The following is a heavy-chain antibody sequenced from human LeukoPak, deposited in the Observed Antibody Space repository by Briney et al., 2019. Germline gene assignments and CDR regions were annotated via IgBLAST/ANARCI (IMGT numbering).Heavy chain of an antibody. CDR3: ASPAGSTDSYYPKLSY. CDR2: IWNDGSNE. J-gene: IGHJ4*02. V-gene: IGHV3-33*01. CDR1: GFSLSTYA. D-gene: IGHD1-7*01. Sequence: GGSLRLSCAASGFSLSTYAMHWVRQAPGTGLEWVAVIWNDGSNEYFADSVKGRFTISRDNSKNTLYLQMNSLRAEDTAVYYCASPAGSTDSYYPKLSYWGQGTLVTVSS.